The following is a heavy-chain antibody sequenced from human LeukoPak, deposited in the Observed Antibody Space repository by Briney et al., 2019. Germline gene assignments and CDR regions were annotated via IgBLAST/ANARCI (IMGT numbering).Heavy chain of an antibody. CDR1: GYTFTSYD. CDR2: MNPSSGNT. V-gene: IGHV1-8*03. J-gene: IGHJ6*03. CDR3: ARSSYYYYYMDV. Sequence: ASVKVSCKASGYTFTSYDINWVRQATGQGLERMGWMNPSSGNTGYAQKFQGRVTITRNTSISTAYMELSSLRSEDTAVYYCARSSYYYYYMDVWGKGTTVTVSS.